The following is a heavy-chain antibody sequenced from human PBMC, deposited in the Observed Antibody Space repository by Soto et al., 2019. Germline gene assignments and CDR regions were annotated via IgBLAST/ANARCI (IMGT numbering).Heavy chain of an antibody. CDR1: GDSIRSYY. CDR3: ASNEPVDKFMRV. Sequence: SETLSLTCTVSGDSIRSYYWSWIRQPPAKGLEWIGYIYYTGSTNYNPSLKSRVAISVDTSKNQFSLKLTSVTAADTAVYYCASNEPVDKFMRVWGQGTAVTVSS. J-gene: IGHJ6*02. D-gene: IGHD3-16*01. V-gene: IGHV4-59*01. CDR2: IYYTGST.